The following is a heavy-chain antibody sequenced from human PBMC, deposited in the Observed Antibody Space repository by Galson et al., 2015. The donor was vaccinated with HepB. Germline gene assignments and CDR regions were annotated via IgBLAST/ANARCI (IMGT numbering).Heavy chain of an antibody. CDR2: IWYDGSNK. V-gene: IGHV3-33*01. J-gene: IGHJ4*02. CDR1: GFTFSDYG. CDR3: AREGMTAVTNFDY. D-gene: IGHD4-17*01. Sequence: SLRLSCAASGFTFSDYGMHWVRQAPGKGLEWLAVIWYDGSNKYYADSLNGRLTISRDNSKNTLYLQMNSLRAEDTAVYYCAREGMTAVTNFDYWGQGTLVTVSS.